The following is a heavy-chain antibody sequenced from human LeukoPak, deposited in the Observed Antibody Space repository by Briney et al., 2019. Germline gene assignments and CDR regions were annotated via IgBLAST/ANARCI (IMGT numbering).Heavy chain of an antibody. V-gene: IGHV1-8*01. D-gene: IGHD3-22*01. J-gene: IGHJ4*02. CDR2: MNPNSGNT. CDR1: GYTFTSYD. Sequence: GASVKVSCRASGYTFTSYDINWVRQATGQGLEWMGWMNPNSGNTGYAQKFQGRVTMTRNTSISTAYMELSSLRSEDTAVYYCAKYYYYDSSAITDWGQGTLVTVSS. CDR3: AKYYYYDSSAITD.